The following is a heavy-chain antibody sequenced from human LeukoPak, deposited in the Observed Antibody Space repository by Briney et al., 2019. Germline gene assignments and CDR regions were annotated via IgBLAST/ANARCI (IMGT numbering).Heavy chain of an antibody. Sequence: PSETLSLTCTVSNGSVRSYYWSWVRQSPGKGLEWIGYIYYSGSTNYNPSLKSRVTISIHTSRNQFSLMLSSVTAADTAMYYCARYYDRTGFDYWGQGTLVTVSS. CDR2: IYYSGST. CDR1: NGSVRSYY. V-gene: IGHV4-59*08. CDR3: ARYYDRTGFDY. J-gene: IGHJ4*02. D-gene: IGHD3-16*01.